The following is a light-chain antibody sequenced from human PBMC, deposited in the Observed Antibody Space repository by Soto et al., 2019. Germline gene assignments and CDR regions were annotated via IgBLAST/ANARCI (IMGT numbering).Light chain of an antibody. CDR3: QQYGSSPLT. CDR2: GAS. J-gene: IGKJ4*01. CDR1: QSVSSSY. V-gene: IGKV3-20*01. Sequence: EILLTQSPCTLTLSPGERATLSCRASQSVSSSYLAWYQQKPGQAPRLLIYGASSRATGIPERFSGSGSGTDFTLTISRLAPEDFELYYCQQYGSSPLTFGGGTKVDIK.